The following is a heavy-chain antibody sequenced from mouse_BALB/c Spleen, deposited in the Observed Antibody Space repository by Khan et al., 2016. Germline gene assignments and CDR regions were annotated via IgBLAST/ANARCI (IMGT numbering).Heavy chain of an antibody. V-gene: IGHV1S34*01. CDR3: ASPYGSSYVGFAY. D-gene: IGHD1-1*01. CDR1: GYSFTGYY. Sequence: LVKTGASVKISCKASGYSFTGYYMHWVKQSHGKSLEWIGYITSYNGSTSYNQKFKGKATFTVDTSSSTAYMQFNSLTSEDSAVYYGASPYGSSYVGFAYWGQGTLVTGSA. CDR2: ITSYNGST. J-gene: IGHJ3*01.